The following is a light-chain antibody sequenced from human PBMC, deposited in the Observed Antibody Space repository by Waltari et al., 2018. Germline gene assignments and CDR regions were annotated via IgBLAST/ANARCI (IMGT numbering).Light chain of an antibody. CDR1: QSVTRAL. CDR2: DTS. CDR3: QHYVRLPAT. Sequence: EILLTQSPGTLSLSPGERATLSCRDSQSVTRALAWHQQKPGQAPSLLIYDTSKRATGIPDRFSGSGSGTDFSLTISRLEPEDFAVYYCQHYVRLPATFGQGTKVEIK. J-gene: IGKJ1*01. V-gene: IGKV3-20*01.